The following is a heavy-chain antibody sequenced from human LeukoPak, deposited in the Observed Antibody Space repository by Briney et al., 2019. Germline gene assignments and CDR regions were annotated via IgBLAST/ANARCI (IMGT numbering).Heavy chain of an antibody. J-gene: IGHJ4*02. Sequence: GGSLRLSCAASGFTFSSYGMHWVRQAPGKGLEWVAVISYDGSNKYYADSVKGRFTISRDNSKNTLYLQMNSLRAEDTAVYYCAKDIRGYSGYEKPTDYWGQGTLVTVSS. CDR2: ISYDGSNK. CDR3: AKDIRGYSGYEKPTDY. V-gene: IGHV3-30*18. D-gene: IGHD5-12*01. CDR1: GFTFSSYG.